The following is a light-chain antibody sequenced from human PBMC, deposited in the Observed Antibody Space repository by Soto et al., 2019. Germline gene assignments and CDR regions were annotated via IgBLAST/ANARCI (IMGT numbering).Light chain of an antibody. CDR2: GAS. CDR1: QSVSSSY. V-gene: IGKV3-20*01. CDR3: QQYGSSPPIT. J-gene: IGKJ5*01. Sequence: EIVLTQSPGTLSLSPGERATLSCRASQSVSSSYLAWYQQKPGQAPRLLIYGASSRATGIPDRFSSSGSGTDFTLTSSRLEPEDFAVYYCQQYGSSPPITFGQGKRLEIK.